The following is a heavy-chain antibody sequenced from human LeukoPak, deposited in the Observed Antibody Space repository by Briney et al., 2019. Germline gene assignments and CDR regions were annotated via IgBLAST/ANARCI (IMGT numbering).Heavy chain of an antibody. Sequence: PAGTLRLTCAASGFTFSRHDMHWLGQPTGKGLEWVSVIGTAGAYYYPGYVKGRFNISRENAKNSLYLQMNSLRAGDTAVYYCARAATGFDAFDIWGQGTMVTVSS. J-gene: IGHJ3*02. D-gene: IGHD1-1*01. CDR3: ARAATGFDAFDI. CDR1: GFTFSRHD. CDR2: IGTAGAY. V-gene: IGHV3-13*01.